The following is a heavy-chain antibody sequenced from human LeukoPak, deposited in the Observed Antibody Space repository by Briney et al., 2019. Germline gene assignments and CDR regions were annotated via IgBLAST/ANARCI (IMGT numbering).Heavy chain of an antibody. V-gene: IGHV4-59*08. D-gene: IGHD2-8*02. CDR2: IYSCGAT. J-gene: IGHJ3*02. CDR3: ARHVMRNHPGGSSYTHAFDT. Sequence: SETLSLTCTVSGGSISGLYWSWIRQPPGKGLEWIGFIYSCGATYYNPSLKSRVTIAIHTSSNQFSLRVRSVTAADTAVYYCARHVMRNHPGGSSYTHAFDTWGHETRVTVSS. CDR1: GGSISGLY.